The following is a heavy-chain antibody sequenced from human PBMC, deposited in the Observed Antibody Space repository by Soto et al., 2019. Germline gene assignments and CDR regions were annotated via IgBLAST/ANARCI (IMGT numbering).Heavy chain of an antibody. Sequence: SETLSLTCTVSGGSISRSSYYWGWIRQPPGKGLEWIGSIYYSGSTYYNPSLKSRVTISVDTSKNQFSLKLSSVTAADTAVYYCARHNGPLYVGYYYDMDVWGQGTTVTVSS. CDR2: IYYSGST. CDR3: ARHNGPLYVGYYYDMDV. J-gene: IGHJ6*02. D-gene: IGHD3-16*01. CDR1: GGSISRSSYY. V-gene: IGHV4-39*01.